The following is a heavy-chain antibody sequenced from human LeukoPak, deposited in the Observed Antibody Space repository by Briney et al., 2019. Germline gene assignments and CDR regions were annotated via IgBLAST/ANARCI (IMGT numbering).Heavy chain of an antibody. V-gene: IGHV3-49*05. CDR1: GFTFGDYA. CDR2: IRSKAHGGTT. D-gene: IGHD2-15*01. Sequence: KPGRSLRLSCTASGFTFGDYAMSWFRQAPGEGLEWVGFIRSKAHGGTTEYAASVKGRFTISRDDSKSIAYLQMDSLKTKDTAVYYCTRAGRYCSGGSCYSFYWGQGTLVTVSS. J-gene: IGHJ4*02. CDR3: TRAGRYCSGGSCYSFY.